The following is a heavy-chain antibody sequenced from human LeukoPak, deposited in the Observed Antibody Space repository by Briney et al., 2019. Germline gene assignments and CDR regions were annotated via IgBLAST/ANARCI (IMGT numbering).Heavy chain of an antibody. CDR1: GYTFTSYG. V-gene: IGHV1-18*01. Sequence: GASVKVSCKASGYTFTSYGISWVRQAPGQGLEWMGWISAYNGNTNYAQKLQGRVTMTTDTSTSTAYMELRSLRSDDTAVYYCARTTPRCGGDCYFYYYYYYMDVWGKGTTVTVSS. D-gene: IGHD2-21*01. J-gene: IGHJ6*03. CDR2: ISAYNGNT. CDR3: ARTTPRCGGDCYFYYYYYYMDV.